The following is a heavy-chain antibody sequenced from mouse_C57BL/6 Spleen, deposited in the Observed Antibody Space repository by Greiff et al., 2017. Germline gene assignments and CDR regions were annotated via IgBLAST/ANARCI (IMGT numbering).Heavy chain of an antibody. CDR2: IDPSDSET. CDR3: ARSERSPYGYDGRVHFDY. V-gene: IGHV1-52*01. D-gene: IGHD2-2*01. CDR1: GYTFTSYW. J-gene: IGHJ2*01. Sequence: QVQLQQPGAELVRPGSSVKLSCKASGYTFTSYWMHWVKQRPIQGLEWIGNIDPSDSETHYNQKFKDKATLTVDKSSSTAYMQLSSLTSEYSAVYYCARSERSPYGYDGRVHFDYWGQGTTLTVSS.